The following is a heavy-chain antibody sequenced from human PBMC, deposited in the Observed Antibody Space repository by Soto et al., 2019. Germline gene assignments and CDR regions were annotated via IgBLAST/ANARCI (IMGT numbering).Heavy chain of an antibody. Sequence: QVQLVESGGGVVQPGRSLRLTCAASGFTFSSSGMHWVRQAPGKGLEWVALIAYDGSKTYYGDSVRGRFTISRDNSENTLFLQMNNLRAEDTAVYYCARWVGGSMLDNSGKYDSWGQGTLVTVSS. CDR1: GFTFSSSG. CDR3: ARWVGGSMLDNSGKYDS. J-gene: IGHJ5*01. CDR2: IAYDGSKT. V-gene: IGHV3-30*03. D-gene: IGHD3-22*01.